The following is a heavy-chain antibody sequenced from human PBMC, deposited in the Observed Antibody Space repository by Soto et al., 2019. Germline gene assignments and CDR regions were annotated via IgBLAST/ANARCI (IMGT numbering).Heavy chain of an antibody. V-gene: IGHV5-10-1*01. CDR2: IDPSDSYT. Sequence: PGESLKISCKGSGYSFTSYWISWVRQMPGKGLGWMGRIDPSDSYTNYSPSFQGHVTISADKSISTAYLQWSSLKASDTAVYYCARFLSAAAGTLFDYWGQGTLVTVSS. CDR1: GYSFTSYW. CDR3: ARFLSAAAGTLFDY. D-gene: IGHD6-13*01. J-gene: IGHJ4*02.